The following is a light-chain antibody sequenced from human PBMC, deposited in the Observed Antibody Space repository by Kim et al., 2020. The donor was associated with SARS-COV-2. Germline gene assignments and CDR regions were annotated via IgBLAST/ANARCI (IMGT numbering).Light chain of an antibody. Sequence: LASVGDRVTITCRASQSISSWLAWYQQKPGKAPKLLIYKASSLESGVPSRFSGSGSGTEFTLTISSLQAEDFATYFCQQYYSDWTFGQGTKVDIK. J-gene: IGKJ1*01. CDR1: QSISSW. CDR2: KAS. V-gene: IGKV1-5*03. CDR3: QQYYSDWT.